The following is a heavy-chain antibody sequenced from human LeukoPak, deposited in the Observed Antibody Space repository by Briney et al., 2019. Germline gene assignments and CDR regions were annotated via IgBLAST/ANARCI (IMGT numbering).Heavy chain of an antibody. V-gene: IGHV1-69*13. CDR3: ARDRIAAAGIPFDY. D-gene: IGHD6-13*01. CDR2: IIPIFGTA. J-gene: IGHJ4*02. Sequence: GASVKVSCKASGGTFSSYAISWVRQAPGQGLEWMGGIIPIFGTANYAQKFQGRVTITADESTSTAYMELSSLRSEDTAVYYCARDRIAAAGIPFDYWGQGTLVTVSS. CDR1: GGTFSSYA.